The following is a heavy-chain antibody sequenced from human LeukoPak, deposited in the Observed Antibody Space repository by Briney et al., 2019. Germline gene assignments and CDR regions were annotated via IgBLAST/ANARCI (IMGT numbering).Heavy chain of an antibody. CDR2: IYYSGST. J-gene: IGHJ4*02. CDR1: GGSISSGGYY. CDR3: ARSHYDTLTGWYYFDY. V-gene: IGHV4-31*03. Sequence: PSQTLSLTCTVSGGSISSGGYYWSWIRQHPGKGLEWIGYIYYSGSTYYNPSLKSRVTMSVDTSKNQFSLKLSSVTAADTAVYYCARSHYDTLTGWYYFDYWGQGTLVTVSS. D-gene: IGHD3-9*01.